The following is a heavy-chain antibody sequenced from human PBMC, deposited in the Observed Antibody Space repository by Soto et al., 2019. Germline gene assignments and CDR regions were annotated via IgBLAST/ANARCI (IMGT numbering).Heavy chain of an antibody. D-gene: IGHD2-21*02. J-gene: IGHJ6*02. V-gene: IGHV1-69*12. CDR3: ARQGDPGGYYYYGMDV. CDR1: GGTFRSYA. CDR2: IIPIFGTA. Sequence: QVQLVQSGAEVKKPGSSVKVSCKASGGTFRSYAISWVRQAPGQGLEWMGGIIPIFGTADYAQKFQGRVTITADESTSTAYMELSSLRSEDTAVYYCARQGDPGGYYYYGMDVWGQGTTVTVSS.